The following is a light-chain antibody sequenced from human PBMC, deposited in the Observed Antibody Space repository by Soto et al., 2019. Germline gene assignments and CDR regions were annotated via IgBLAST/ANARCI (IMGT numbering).Light chain of an antibody. CDR1: QSVSSY. V-gene: IGKV3-11*01. CDR2: DAS. J-gene: IGKJ2*03. Sequence: EIVLTQSPATLSLSPGERATLSCRASQSVSSYLAWYQQKPGQAPRLLIYDASNRATGIPARFSGSGSGTDFTLTISSLEPEDLAVYYCQQRNNWQSFGQGTILEIK. CDR3: QQRNNWQS.